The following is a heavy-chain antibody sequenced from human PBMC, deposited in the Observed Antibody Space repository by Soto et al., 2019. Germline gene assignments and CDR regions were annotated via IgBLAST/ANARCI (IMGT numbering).Heavy chain of an antibody. J-gene: IGHJ4*02. CDR3: ARHQAAAGANDLTLDY. D-gene: IGHD6-13*01. Sequence: EVQLVQSGAEVKKPGEALRSSCNGSLYSFTSSWISWVRQMPGKGLELIGGIDPSDSYTNYSPCFQGHVTISADKSISTASLQWSSRKASDTASYYCARHQAAAGANDLTLDYWGQGTLFTVSS. V-gene: IGHV5-10-1*01. CDR1: LYSFTSSW. CDR2: IDPSDSYT.